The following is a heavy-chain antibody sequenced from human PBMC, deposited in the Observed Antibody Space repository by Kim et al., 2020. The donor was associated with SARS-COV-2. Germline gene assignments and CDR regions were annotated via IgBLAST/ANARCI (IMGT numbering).Heavy chain of an antibody. V-gene: IGHV1-3*01. CDR1: GYTFTSYA. CDR2: INAGNGNT. CDR3: ARVPYYYDSSGYYAWAPFDY. J-gene: IGHJ4*02. Sequence: ASVKVSCKASGYTFTSYAMHWVRQAPGQRLEWMGWINAGNGNTKYSQKFQGRVTITRDTSASTAYMELSSLRSEDTAVYYCARVPYYYDSSGYYAWAPFDYWGQGTLVTVSS. D-gene: IGHD3-22*01.